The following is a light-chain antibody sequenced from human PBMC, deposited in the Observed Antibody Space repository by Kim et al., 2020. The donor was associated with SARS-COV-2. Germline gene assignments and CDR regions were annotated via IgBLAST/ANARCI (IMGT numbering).Light chain of an antibody. CDR3: ATWDDSLNGVI. Sequence: ELTQPPSASGTPGQRVTISCSGSQATVGSKFVYWYQQFPGKAPKILVYSNGQRPSGVPDRFSASKSGTSAFLAISGLRSEDEADYFCATWDDSLNGVIIGGGTQLTVL. J-gene: IGLJ2*01. CDR1: QATVGSKF. CDR2: SNG. V-gene: IGLV1-47*01.